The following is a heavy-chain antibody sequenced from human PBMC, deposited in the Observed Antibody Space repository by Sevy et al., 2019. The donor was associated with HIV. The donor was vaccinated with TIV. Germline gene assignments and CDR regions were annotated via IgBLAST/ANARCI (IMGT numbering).Heavy chain of an antibody. Sequence: GGSLRLSCAASGFTFSSYSMTWVRQAPGKGLEWVSSISSGSTYIFYADSVKGRFTISRDNAKNSLYLQMNTLRAEDSALYYCARGQNGKYDYWGQGTLVTVSS. CDR2: ISSGSTYI. J-gene: IGHJ4*02. CDR3: ARGQNGKYDY. V-gene: IGHV3-21*01. D-gene: IGHD1-1*01. CDR1: GFTFSSYS.